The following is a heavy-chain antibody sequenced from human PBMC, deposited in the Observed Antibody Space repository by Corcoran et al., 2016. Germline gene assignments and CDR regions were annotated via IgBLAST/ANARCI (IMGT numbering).Heavy chain of an antibody. CDR2: INPNSGGT. V-gene: IGHV1-2*02. CDR1: GYTLTGYY. D-gene: IGHD4-17*01. CDR3: ASVALADGEPYNWFDP. Sequence: QVQLVQSGAEVKKPGASVKVSCKASGYTLTGYYMHWVRQAPGQGLEWMGWINPNSGGTNYAQRFQGRFTMTRDTSISTGYMELSRLGSDDTAGYCWASVALADGEPYNWFDPWGQGTLVTVSS. J-gene: IGHJ5*02.